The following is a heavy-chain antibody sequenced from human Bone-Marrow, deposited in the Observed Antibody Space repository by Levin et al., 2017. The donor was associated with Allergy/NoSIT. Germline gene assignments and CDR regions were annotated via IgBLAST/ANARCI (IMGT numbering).Heavy chain of an antibody. CDR1: GFTVSTHY. V-gene: IGHV3-53*01. D-gene: IGHD5-12*01. CDR2: IFSGGST. CDR3: ASGSGYRGYDLVY. J-gene: IGHJ4*02. Sequence: PGESLKISCSASGFTVSTHYMSWVRQAPGKGLEWVSIIFSGGSTNYADSVKGRFTISRDNSKNTLYLQMNSLRAEDTAVYYCASGSGYRGYDLVYWGQGTLVTVSS.